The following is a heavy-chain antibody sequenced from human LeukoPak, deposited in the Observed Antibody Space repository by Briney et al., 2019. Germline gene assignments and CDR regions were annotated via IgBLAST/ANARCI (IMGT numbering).Heavy chain of an antibody. D-gene: IGHD5-12*01. CDR3: LRLCSGYDSDFDD. V-gene: IGHV4-39*01. CDR1: GGSMSSNTYY. J-gene: IGHJ4*02. Sequence: SETLSLTCTVSGGSMSSNTYYWGWIRQPPEKGLEWIGSIYYSGSTYYNPSLKSRVTISIDMSKNQFFLKLTSVTAADTAIYYCLRLCSGYDSDFDDWGQGTQVTVSS. CDR2: IYYSGST.